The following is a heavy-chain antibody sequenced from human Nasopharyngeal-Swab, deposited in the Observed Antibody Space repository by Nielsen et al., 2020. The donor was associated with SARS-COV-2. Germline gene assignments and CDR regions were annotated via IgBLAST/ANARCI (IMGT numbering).Heavy chain of an antibody. V-gene: IGHV3-30-3*01. J-gene: IGHJ6*03. CDR1: GFTFSSYA. CDR3: ARDQGSGWLGGYMDV. CDR2: ISYDGSNK. D-gene: IGHD6-19*01. Sequence: GGSLRLSCAASGFTFSSYAMHWVRQAPGKGLEWVAVISYDGSNKYYADSVKGRFTISRDNSKNTLYLQTNSLRAEDTAVYYCARDQGSGWLGGYMDVWGKGTTVTVSS.